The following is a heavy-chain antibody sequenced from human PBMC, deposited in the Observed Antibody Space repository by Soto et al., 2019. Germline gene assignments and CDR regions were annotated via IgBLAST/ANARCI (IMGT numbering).Heavy chain of an antibody. V-gene: IGHV3-9*01. J-gene: IGHJ6*02. CDR2: ISWNSGSI. Sequence: GGSLRLSCAASGFTFDDYAMHWVRQAPGKGLEWVSGISWNSGSIGYADSVKGRFTISRDNAKNSLYLQMNSLRAEDTALYYCAKDVLSGYSYGLYYYYGMDVWGQGTTVTVSS. CDR3: AKDVLSGYSYGLYYYYGMDV. D-gene: IGHD5-18*01. CDR1: GFTFDDYA.